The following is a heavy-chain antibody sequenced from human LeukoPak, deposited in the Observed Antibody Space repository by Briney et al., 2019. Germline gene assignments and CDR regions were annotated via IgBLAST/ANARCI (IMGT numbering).Heavy chain of an antibody. V-gene: IGHV4-31*03. CDR2: IYYSGST. J-gene: IGHJ3*02. CDR1: GGSISSCGYY. Sequence: SQTLSLTCTVSGGSISSCGYYWSWIRQHPGKGLEWIGYIYYSGSTYYNPALNSRVTISVDTYKNKFCLKLSSVTAADTAVYYCARDSPQWGTNIWGQGTMVTVSS. CDR3: ARDSPQWGTNI. D-gene: IGHD3-16*01.